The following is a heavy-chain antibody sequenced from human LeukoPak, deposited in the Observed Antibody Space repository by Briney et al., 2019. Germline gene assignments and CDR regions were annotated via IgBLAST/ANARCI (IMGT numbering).Heavy chain of an antibody. J-gene: IGHJ4*02. CDR1: GFTFSSYT. CDR2: ISSSSSYI. CDR3: AKDMNPGTIEYSGSYLDY. D-gene: IGHD1-26*01. V-gene: IGHV3-21*04. Sequence: GGSLRLSCAASGFTFSSYTMHWLRQAPGKGLEWVSSISSSSSYIYYADSVRGRFTISRDNAKNSLYLQMNSLRAEDTALYYCAKDMNPGTIEYSGSYLDYWGQGTLVTVSS.